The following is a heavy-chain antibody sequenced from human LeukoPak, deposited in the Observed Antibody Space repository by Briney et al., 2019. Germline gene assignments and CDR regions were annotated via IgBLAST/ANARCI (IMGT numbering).Heavy chain of an antibody. V-gene: IGHV4-30-4*01. CDR1: GGSISSGDYY. J-gene: IGHJ4*02. CDR2: NYYSGST. Sequence: SETLSLACTVSGGSISSGDYYWSWIRQPPGKGLEWIGYNYYSGSTYYNPSLKSRVTISVDTSKNQFSLKLSSVTAADTAVYYCAREREVYYGDYSSSPYFDYWGQGTLVTVSS. D-gene: IGHD4-17*01. CDR3: AREREVYYGDYSSSPYFDY.